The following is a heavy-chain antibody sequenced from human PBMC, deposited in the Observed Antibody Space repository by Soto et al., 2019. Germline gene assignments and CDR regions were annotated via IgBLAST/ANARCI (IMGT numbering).Heavy chain of an antibody. V-gene: IGHV4-39*01. D-gene: IGHD6-19*01. J-gene: IGHJ4*02. CDR3: ARREAVAGIFDY. CDR2: IYYSGST. Sequence: SETLSLTCTVSGGSISSSSYYWGWIRQPPGKGLEWIGSIYYSGSTYYNPSLKSRVTISVDTSKNQFSLKLSSVTAADTAVYYCARREAVAGIFDYSGQGTLVTVSS. CDR1: GGSISSSSYY.